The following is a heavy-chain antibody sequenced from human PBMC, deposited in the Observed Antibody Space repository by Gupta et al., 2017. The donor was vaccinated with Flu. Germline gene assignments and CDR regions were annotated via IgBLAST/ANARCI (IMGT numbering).Heavy chain of an antibody. CDR3: AKRGGSFSFYGLDA. CDR1: GFTFRRYN. Sequence: EVQLLESGGGFVKPGGSLRLSCAASGFTFRRYNVNWVRQAPGKGLEWVAGISGSGGTTNYAGSVAGRFTISRDNSKNTMDLQMNSLRAEDTAVYYCAKRGGSFSFYGLDAWGQGTTVIVSS. V-gene: IGHV3-23*01. J-gene: IGHJ6*02. D-gene: IGHD2-15*01. CDR2: ISGSGGTT.